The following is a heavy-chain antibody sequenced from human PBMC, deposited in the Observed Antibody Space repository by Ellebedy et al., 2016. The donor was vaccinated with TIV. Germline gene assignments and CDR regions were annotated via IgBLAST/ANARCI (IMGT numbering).Heavy chain of an antibody. CDR3: ALLGGDSSGYLEFDY. D-gene: IGHD3-22*01. Sequence: SVKVSXKASGGTFSSYAISWVRQAPGQRLEWMGGIIPIFGTANSAQKFQGRVTITADESTSTAYMELSSLRSEDTAVYYCALLGGDSSGYLEFDYWGQGTLVTVSS. V-gene: IGHV1-69*13. CDR2: IIPIFGTA. CDR1: GGTFSSYA. J-gene: IGHJ4*02.